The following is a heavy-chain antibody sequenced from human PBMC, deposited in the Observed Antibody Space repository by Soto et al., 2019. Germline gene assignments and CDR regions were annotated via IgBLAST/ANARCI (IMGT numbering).Heavy chain of an antibody. Sequence: GGSLRLSCAASGFTFSSYGMHWVRQAPGKGLEWVAVISYDGSNKYYADSVKGRFTISRDNSKNTLYLQMNSLRAEDTAVYYCANGFLDEAAGIGRYYYHHGMDVWGQGTRVTVSS. D-gene: IGHD6-13*01. V-gene: IGHV3-30*18. CDR1: GFTFSSYG. J-gene: IGHJ6*02. CDR3: ANGFLDEAAGIGRYYYHHGMDV. CDR2: ISYDGSNK.